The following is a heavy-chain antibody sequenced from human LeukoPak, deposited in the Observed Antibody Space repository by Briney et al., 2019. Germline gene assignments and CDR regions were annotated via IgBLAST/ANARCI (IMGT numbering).Heavy chain of an antibody. CDR2: IYASGNT. V-gene: IGHV4-4*07. CDR3: AREYSSSSEKNAFDV. Sequence: PSETLSLTCTVSGGSISTYYWSLIRQPARKGLEWIGRIYASGNTNYNPSLKSRVTMSLDTSKNQFSLRLTSVTAADTAVYYCAREYSSSSEKNAFDVWRQGTMVTVSS. CDR1: GGSISTYY. D-gene: IGHD6-6*01. J-gene: IGHJ3*01.